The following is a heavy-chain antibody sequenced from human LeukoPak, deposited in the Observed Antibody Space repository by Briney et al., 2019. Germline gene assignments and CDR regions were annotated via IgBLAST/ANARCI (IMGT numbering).Heavy chain of an antibody. D-gene: IGHD2-2*01. J-gene: IGHJ4*02. CDR1: GYTFTGYY. Sequence: SVKVFCKASGYTFTGYYMHWLRQAPGQGLEGMGWINPYRCGTNYAQKLQGRVNMIRDTSISTAYTELSRRNSDDKAGYFLARGATGKYCSSTSCPPDYWGQRTLVTVST. V-gene: IGHV1-2*02. CDR3: ARGATGKYCSSTSCPPDY. CDR2: INPYRCGT.